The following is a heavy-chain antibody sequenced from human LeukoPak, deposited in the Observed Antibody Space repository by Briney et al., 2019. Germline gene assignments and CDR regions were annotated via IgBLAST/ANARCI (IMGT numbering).Heavy chain of an antibody. D-gene: IGHD3-16*01. V-gene: IGHV4-59*08. CDR2: VYDSGTA. CDR3: ARLSFRGIFWAQVFDP. Sequence: PSETLSLTCTVSGDSITSYYWSWIRQPPGKGLEWIGHVYDSGTANYNPSLKSRVAILVDSSKNQFSLKLTSVSAADTAVYYCARLSFRGIFWAQVFDPWGQGTLVIVSS. CDR1: GDSITSYY. J-gene: IGHJ5*02.